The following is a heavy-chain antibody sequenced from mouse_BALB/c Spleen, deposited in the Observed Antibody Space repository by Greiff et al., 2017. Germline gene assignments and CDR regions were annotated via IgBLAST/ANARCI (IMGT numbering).Heavy chain of an antibody. CDR3: TQSDLFAY. CDR2: INPSNGGT. Sequence: QVQLQQSGAELVKPGASVKLSCKASGYTFTSYYMYWVKQRPGQGLEWIGEINPSNGGTNFNEKFKSKATLTVDKSSSTAYMQLSSLTPEDSAVYYCTQSDLFAYWGQGTLVTVSA. CDR1: GYTFTSYY. V-gene: IGHV1S81*02. J-gene: IGHJ3*01.